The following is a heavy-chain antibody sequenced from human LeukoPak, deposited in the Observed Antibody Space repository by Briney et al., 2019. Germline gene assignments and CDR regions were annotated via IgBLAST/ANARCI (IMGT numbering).Heavy chain of an antibody. CDR1: GGSISSSSYY. CDR3: ATSVVVITRFDF. V-gene: IGHV4-39*07. CDR2: IYYSGST. J-gene: IGHJ4*02. D-gene: IGHD3-22*01. Sequence: SETLSLTCTVSGGSISSSSYYWGWIRQPPGKGLEWIGSIYYSGSTYYNPSLKSRVTMSVDTSKNQFSLKLTSVTAADTAVYYCATSVVVITRFDFWGQGTLVTVSS.